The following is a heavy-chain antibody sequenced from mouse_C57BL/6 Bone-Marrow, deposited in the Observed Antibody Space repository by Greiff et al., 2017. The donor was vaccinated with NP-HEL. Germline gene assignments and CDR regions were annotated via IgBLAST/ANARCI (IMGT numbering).Heavy chain of an antibody. CDR3: ARKHYSSWFAY. CDR2: IDPSDSET. Sequence: VQLQQPGAELVRPGSSVKLSCKASGYTFTSYWMHWVKQRPIQGLEWIGNIDPSDSETHYNQKFKDKATLTVDKSSSTAYMQLSSLTAEDSAVYYCARKHYSSWFAYWGQGTRVTVSA. CDR1: GYTFTSYW. J-gene: IGHJ3*01. V-gene: IGHV1-52*01. D-gene: IGHD2-12*01.